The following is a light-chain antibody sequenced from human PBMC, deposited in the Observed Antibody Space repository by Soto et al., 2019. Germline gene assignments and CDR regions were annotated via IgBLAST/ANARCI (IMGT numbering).Light chain of an antibody. CDR3: SSYTSSSTLV. V-gene: IGLV2-14*01. CDR2: EVS. CDR1: SSDIGAYDY. Sequence: QSALTQPASVSGSPGQSITVSCTGTSSDIGAYDYVSWYQQHPGKAPKVIISEVSNRPSGVSDRFSGSKSGNTASLTISGLQAEDEANYYCSSYTSSSTLVFGGGTKVTVL. J-gene: IGLJ3*02.